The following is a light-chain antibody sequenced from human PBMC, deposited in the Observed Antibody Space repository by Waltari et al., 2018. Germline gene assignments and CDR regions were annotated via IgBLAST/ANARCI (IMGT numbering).Light chain of an antibody. J-gene: IGKJ1*01. CDR1: QSVGRA. CDR2: GAS. CDR3: QRNDRLPVT. V-gene: IGKV3-20*01. Sequence: EIGFTQSPGTLSLSPGERATLSCRASQSVGRALIWYQQKPGQAPRLLIYGASTRATGIPDRFSGSGSGTDFSLTITRLEREDFAVYYCQRNDRLPVTFGQGTKVEIK.